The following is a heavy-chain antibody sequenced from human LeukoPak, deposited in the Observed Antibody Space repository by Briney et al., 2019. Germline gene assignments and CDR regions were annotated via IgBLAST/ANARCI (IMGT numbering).Heavy chain of an antibody. CDR1: GFTFSSYA. Sequence: PGGSLRLSCAASGFTFSSYAMSWVRQAPGKGLEWVSAISTSGGTTDYADSVKGRFTISRDNSKNTLFLQMNSLRAEDTAVYYCSKTSMVGPTEIDYWGQGTLVTVSS. CDR3: SKTSMVGPTEIDY. D-gene: IGHD1-26*01. J-gene: IGHJ4*02. CDR2: ISTSGGTT. V-gene: IGHV3-23*01.